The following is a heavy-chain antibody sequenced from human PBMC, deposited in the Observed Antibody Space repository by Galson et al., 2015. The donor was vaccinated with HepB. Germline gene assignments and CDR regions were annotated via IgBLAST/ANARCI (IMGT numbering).Heavy chain of an antibody. V-gene: IGHV3-15*01. CDR3: TTDYTSWSDIGDAFDI. D-gene: IGHD6-13*01. J-gene: IGHJ3*02. Sequence: SLRLSCAASGFTFSNAWMSWVRQAPGKGLEWVGRIKSKTDGGTTDYAAPVKGRFTISRDDSKNTLYLQMNSLKTGDTAVYYCTTDYTSWSDIGDAFDIWGQGTMVTVSS. CDR2: IKSKTDGGTT. CDR1: GFTFSNAW.